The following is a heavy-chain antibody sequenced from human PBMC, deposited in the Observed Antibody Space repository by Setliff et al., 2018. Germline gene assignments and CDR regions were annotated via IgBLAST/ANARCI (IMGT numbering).Heavy chain of an antibody. V-gene: IGHV1-18*01. J-gene: IGHJ4*02. CDR3: ARDAPYTNTWRYFDH. CDR1: GYTFISYG. Sequence: ASVKVSCKASGYTFISYGISWLRQAPGQGFEWMGWISTNNGKTEYSQKVQGRVTMTTDRSTSTIYMELRSLRSDDTAMYYCARDAPYTNTWRYFDHWGQGPRSPSPQ. CDR2: ISTNNGKT. D-gene: IGHD6-13*01.